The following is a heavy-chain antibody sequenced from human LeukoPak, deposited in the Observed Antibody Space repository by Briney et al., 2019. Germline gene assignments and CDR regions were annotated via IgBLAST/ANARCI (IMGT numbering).Heavy chain of an antibody. D-gene: IGHD3-3*01. J-gene: IGHJ4*02. CDR1: GGSFSGYY. CDR2: INHSGSA. V-gene: IGHV4-34*01. Sequence: SETLSLTCAVYGGSFSGYYWSWIRQPPGKGLEWIGEINHSGSANYNPSLKSRVTLSIDKSKNQFSLKLSSVTAADTAVYYCARARRDSGYYKVVYWGQGTLVTVSS. CDR3: ARARRDSGYYKVVY.